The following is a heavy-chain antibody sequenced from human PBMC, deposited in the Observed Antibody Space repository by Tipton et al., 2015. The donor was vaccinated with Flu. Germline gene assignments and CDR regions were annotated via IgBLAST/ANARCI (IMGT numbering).Heavy chain of an antibody. CDR1: GGSISSGGYY. CDR3: ARVELHAFDI. Sequence: TLSLTCTVSGGSISSGGYYWSWIRQHPGKGLEWIGYIYYSGSTYYNPSLKSRVTISVDTSKNQFSLKLSSVTAADTAVYDCARVELHAFDIWGQGTMVTVSS. J-gene: IGHJ3*02. V-gene: IGHV4-31*03. CDR2: IYYSGST. D-gene: IGHD1-7*01.